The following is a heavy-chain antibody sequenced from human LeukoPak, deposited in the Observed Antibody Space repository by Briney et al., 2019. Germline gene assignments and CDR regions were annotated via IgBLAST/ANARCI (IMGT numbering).Heavy chain of an antibody. CDR1: GFTFSSYS. J-gene: IGHJ5*02. D-gene: IGHD6-13*01. CDR2: ISSSSSTI. CDR3: AKGLGIAAAGITLTGSGFDP. Sequence: GGSLRLSCAASGFTFSSYSMNWVRQAPGKGLEWVSYISSSSSTIYYADSVKGRFTISRDNAKNSLYLQMNSLRAEDTAVYYRAKGLGIAAAGITLTGSGFDPWGQGTLVTVSS. V-gene: IGHV3-48*01.